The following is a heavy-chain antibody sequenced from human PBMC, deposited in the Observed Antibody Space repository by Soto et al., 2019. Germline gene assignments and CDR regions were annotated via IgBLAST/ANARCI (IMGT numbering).Heavy chain of an antibody. CDR1: GVSMRNSY. CDR2: ISTSGNT. J-gene: IGHJ5*02. Sequence: PSLTCSVSGVSMRNSYWTWIRQSAGKGLEWIGRISTSGNTNYNPSLNSRLTMSVDTSKNQVSLKLTSVTAADTAVYYCARGGGVPALGDPWGQGTLVTVSS. D-gene: IGHD3-16*01. CDR3: ARGGGVPALGDP. V-gene: IGHV4-4*07.